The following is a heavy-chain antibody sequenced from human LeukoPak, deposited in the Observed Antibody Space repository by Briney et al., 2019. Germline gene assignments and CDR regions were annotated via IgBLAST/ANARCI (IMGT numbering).Heavy chain of an antibody. J-gene: IGHJ4*02. Sequence: SETLSLTCTVSGGSISSYYWSWIRQPAGKGLEWIGRIYSTGSTNYNPSLKSRVTMSVDTSKNQFSLRLRSVTAADTAVYYCARQIATTGTACFDFWGQGALVTVSS. CDR3: ARQIATTGTACFDF. CDR1: GGSISSYY. V-gene: IGHV4-4*07. CDR2: IYSTGST. D-gene: IGHD6-13*01.